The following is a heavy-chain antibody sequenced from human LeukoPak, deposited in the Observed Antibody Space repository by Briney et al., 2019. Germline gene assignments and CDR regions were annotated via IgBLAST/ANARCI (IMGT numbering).Heavy chain of an antibody. J-gene: IGHJ5*02. CDR2: AHPATSII. CDR1: EYDFANYW. D-gene: IGHD2/OR15-2a*01. V-gene: IGHV5-51*01. Sequence: GDSLKISCKGPEYDFANYWIGWVRQTPGRGLEWMGIAHPATSIIHYGPSFQGQVTISFDRSLSTAYQQWTSLKASDSGMYFCARRKFYDTYLDPWGRGTLVTVSS. CDR3: ARRKFYDTYLDP.